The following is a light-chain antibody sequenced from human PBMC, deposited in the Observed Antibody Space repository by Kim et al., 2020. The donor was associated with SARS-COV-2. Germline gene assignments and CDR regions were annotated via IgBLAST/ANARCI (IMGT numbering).Light chain of an antibody. CDR1: VLTKKS. V-gene: IGLV3-27*01. J-gene: IGLJ2*01. CDR3: YSAAVNNRV. CDR2: KDS. Sequence: SYVLTQPSSVSVSPGQTARITCSGHVLTKKSVRWFQQKPGQDPVLVIYKDSEWPSGIPERLSGSSSGTKVTLTISGAQVEEEADYYYYSAAVNNRVFGGGTQLTVL.